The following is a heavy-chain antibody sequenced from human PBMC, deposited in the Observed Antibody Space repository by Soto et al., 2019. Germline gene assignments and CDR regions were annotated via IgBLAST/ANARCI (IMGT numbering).Heavy chain of an antibody. Sequence: ASVKVSCTASGYTFTSYYMHWVRQAPGQGLEWMGIINPSGGSTSYAQKFQGRVTMTRDTSTSTVYMELSSLRSEDTAVYYCARALPYIVAYITFDYWGQGTLVTVSS. CDR3: ARALPYIVAYITFDY. CDR2: INPSGGST. V-gene: IGHV1-46*03. D-gene: IGHD2-15*01. CDR1: GYTFTSYY. J-gene: IGHJ4*02.